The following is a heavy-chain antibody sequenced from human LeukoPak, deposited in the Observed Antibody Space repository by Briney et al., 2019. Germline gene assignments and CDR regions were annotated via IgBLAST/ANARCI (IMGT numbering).Heavy chain of an antibody. D-gene: IGHD3-22*01. CDR2: ISYDGSNK. V-gene: IGHV3-30*04. CDR1: GFTFSNYA. J-gene: IGHJ4*02. CDR3: AKDTVYYDSSSYPY. Sequence: GGSLRLSCAASGFTFSNYAMHWVRQAPGKGLEWVAVISYDGSNKYYTDSVKGRFTISGDSSKNTLFLQMNSLRAEDTAVYYCAKDTVYYDSSSYPYWGQGTLVTVSS.